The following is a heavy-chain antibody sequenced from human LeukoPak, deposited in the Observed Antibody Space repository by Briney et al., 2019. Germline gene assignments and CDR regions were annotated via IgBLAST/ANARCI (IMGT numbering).Heavy chain of an antibody. CDR1: GYTFTSYD. J-gene: IGHJ4*02. CDR3: AGVYSSSSAGPMVRGVVDY. Sequence: GASVKVSCKASGYTFTSYDINWVRQAPGQGLEWMGWMNPNSGNTGYAQKFQGRVTMTRNTSTSTAYMELSSLRSEGTAVYYCAGVYSSSSAGPMVRGVVDYWGQGTLVTVSS. D-gene: IGHD3-10*01. V-gene: IGHV1-8*01. CDR2: MNPNSGNT.